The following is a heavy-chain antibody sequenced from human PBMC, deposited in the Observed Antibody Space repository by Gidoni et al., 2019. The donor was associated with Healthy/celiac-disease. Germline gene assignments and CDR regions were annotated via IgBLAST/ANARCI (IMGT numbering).Heavy chain of an antibody. J-gene: IGHJ3*02. CDR1: GGTFSSYA. Sequence: QVQLVQSGAEVKKPGSSVKVSCKASGGTFSSYAISWVRQAPGQGLEWMGGIIPIFGTANDAQKFQGRVTITADESTSTAYMELSSLRSEDTAVYYCARGRSPPNYYDSSGYRTDGDAFDIWGQGTMVTVSS. CDR2: IIPIFGTA. CDR3: ARGRSPPNYYDSSGYRTDGDAFDI. D-gene: IGHD3-22*01. V-gene: IGHV1-69*01.